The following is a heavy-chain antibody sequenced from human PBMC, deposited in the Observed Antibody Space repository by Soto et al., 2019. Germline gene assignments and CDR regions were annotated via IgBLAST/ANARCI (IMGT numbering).Heavy chain of an antibody. CDR3: AGESGAGATNWFDP. Sequence: QQQLQESGSGLVKPSQTLSLTCAVSGGSISSGGYSWRWIRQPPGKGLEWIGDINYSGSTYYNPSLKSRATISIDRSKNHFSLELTSVTAADTAVYYCAGESGAGATNWFDPWGQGTLVTVSS. D-gene: IGHD1-26*01. CDR2: INYSGST. J-gene: IGHJ5*02. V-gene: IGHV4-30-2*01. CDR1: GGSISSGGYS.